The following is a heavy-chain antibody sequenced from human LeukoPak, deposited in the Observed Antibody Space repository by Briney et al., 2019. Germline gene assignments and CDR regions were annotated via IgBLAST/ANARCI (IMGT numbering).Heavy chain of an antibody. CDR2: INSGGST. V-gene: IGHV3-66*01. J-gene: IGHJ4*02. CDR3: ASAYCCGSGNYDY. D-gene: IGHD3-10*01. CDR1: EFNVSKNY. Sequence: GGSLRLSCAASEFNVSKNYMGWIRQAPGKGLEWVSIINSGGSTDHADSVKGRFAISRSKSKNTLFLQMNSLRVEDTAVYYCASAYCCGSGNYDYWGQGTLVTVSS.